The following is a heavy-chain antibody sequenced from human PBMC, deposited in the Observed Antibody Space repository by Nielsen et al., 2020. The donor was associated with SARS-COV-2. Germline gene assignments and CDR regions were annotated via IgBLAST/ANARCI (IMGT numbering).Heavy chain of an antibody. V-gene: IGHV3-48*04. Sequence: GESLKISCAASGFTFSSYWMSWVRQAPGKGLEWVAYISSSGAIIYYADSMKGRFSISRDNAKNSLDLQLNRLRVDDTAVYYCARKPSGYGDYVGFDYWGQGTLVTVSS. D-gene: IGHD4-17*01. J-gene: IGHJ4*02. CDR3: ARKPSGYGDYVGFDY. CDR2: ISSSGAII. CDR1: GFTFSSYW.